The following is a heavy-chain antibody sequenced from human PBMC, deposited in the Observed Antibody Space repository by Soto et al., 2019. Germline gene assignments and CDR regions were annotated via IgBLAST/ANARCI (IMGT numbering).Heavy chain of an antibody. Sequence: ASVKVSCKASGYTFTSYDINWVRQATGQGLEWMGWMNPNSGNTGYAQKFQGRVTMTRNTSISTAYMELSSLRSEDTAVYYCARLALPYHADFDYWGQGTLVTVSS. CDR2: MNPNSGNT. D-gene: IGHD1-26*01. CDR1: GYTFTSYD. V-gene: IGHV1-8*01. CDR3: ARLALPYHADFDY. J-gene: IGHJ4*02.